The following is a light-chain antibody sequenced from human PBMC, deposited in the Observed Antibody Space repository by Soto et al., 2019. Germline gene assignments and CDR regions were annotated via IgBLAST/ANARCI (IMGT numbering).Light chain of an antibody. CDR1: QDISSW. V-gene: IGKV1-12*01. CDR2: GAS. Sequence: DIQMTQSPSSVYASVGDRVTITCRASQDISSWLAWYQQKPGTAPKLLIYGASRLQGGVPSRFSGSGSGTDFTLTISSLQPEDCATYYCQQSNSFPLTFGGGTKVEI. J-gene: IGKJ4*01. CDR3: QQSNSFPLT.